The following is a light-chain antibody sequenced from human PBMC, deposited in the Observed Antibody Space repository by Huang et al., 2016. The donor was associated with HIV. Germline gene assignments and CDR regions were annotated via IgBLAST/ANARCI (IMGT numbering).Light chain of an antibody. CDR3: MQALLTPWT. Sequence: DIVMTQSPLSLPVTPGEPASISCRSSQSLLHSNGYNYLDWYLQKPGQSPQLLIYLGSNRAAGVPDRFSGSGSGTNCTLRSNRVEAEDVGVYYCMQALLTPWTFGQGTKVEIK. J-gene: IGKJ1*01. CDR2: LGS. V-gene: IGKV2-28*01. CDR1: QSLLHSNGYNY.